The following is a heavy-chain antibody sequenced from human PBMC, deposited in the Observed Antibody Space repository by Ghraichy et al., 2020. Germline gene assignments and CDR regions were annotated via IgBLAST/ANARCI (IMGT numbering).Heavy chain of an antibody. J-gene: IGHJ3*02. Sequence: LSLTCAASGFTFSNFGMHWVRQAPGKGLEWVTFIRYGGGNQYYADSMKGRFIIFRDNSKNEMYLQMNSLRAEDMAIYYCVKDIKDSSGYFDALDIWGQGTMVTVYS. D-gene: IGHD3-22*01. CDR3: VKDIKDSSGYFDALDI. V-gene: IGHV3-30*02. CDR1: GFTFSNFG. CDR2: IRYGGGNQ.